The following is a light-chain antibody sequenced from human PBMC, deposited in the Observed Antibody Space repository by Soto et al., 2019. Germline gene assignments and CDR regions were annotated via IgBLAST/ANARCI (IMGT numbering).Light chain of an antibody. V-gene: IGLV3-21*02. CDR3: QAWHSSSDHLI. CDR2: DDS. Sequence: SYELTQPPSVSVAPGQTARIICGGNNIGGISVHWYQQKPGKAPVLVISDDSDRPSGIPERFTGSNSGNTATLTISRVEAGDDADYYCQAWHSSSDHLIFGGGTKLTVL. CDR1: NIGGIS. J-gene: IGLJ2*01.